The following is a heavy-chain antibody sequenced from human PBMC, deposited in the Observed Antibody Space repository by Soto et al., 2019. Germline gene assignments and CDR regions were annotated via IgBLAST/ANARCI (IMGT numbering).Heavy chain of an antibody. CDR2: IHHSGGT. CDR3: ARDHCTGGNCYSNMGDWYFDL. CDR1: GDSINAENW. V-gene: IGHV4-4*02. D-gene: IGHD2-15*01. J-gene: IGHJ2*01. Sequence: QVQLQESGPGVVKPSETLSLTCAVSGDSINAENWWTWLRQTPGKGLEWLAEIHHSGGTKYNPSLSDRFSISLDRPRNQFSLRLRSVTAADTAQYYCARDHCTGGNCYSNMGDWYFDLWGRGALVTVSS.